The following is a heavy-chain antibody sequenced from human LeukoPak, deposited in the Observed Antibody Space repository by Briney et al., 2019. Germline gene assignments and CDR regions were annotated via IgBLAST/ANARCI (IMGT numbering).Heavy chain of an antibody. CDR2: INAGNGHT. J-gene: IGHJ4*02. D-gene: IGHD3-10*01. CDR3: AIGPPWIGCFDY. Sequence: ASVKVSCKASGYTFTSYAMHCVRQAPGQRLEWMGWINAGNGHTKYSQEFQCRVTITRDTSASTAYMELSSLRSEDMAVYYCAIGPPWIGCFDYWGQGTLVTVSS. CDR1: GYTFTSYA. V-gene: IGHV1-3*03.